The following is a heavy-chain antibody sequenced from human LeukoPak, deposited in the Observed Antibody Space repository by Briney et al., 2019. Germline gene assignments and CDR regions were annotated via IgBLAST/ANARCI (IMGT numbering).Heavy chain of an antibody. D-gene: IGHD2-2*02. CDR1: GGSFSGYY. J-gene: IGHJ3*02. CDR3: ARAYCSSTSCYTWDAFDI. Sequence: SETLSLTCAVYGGSFSGYYWSWIRQPAGKGLEWIGRIYTSGSTNYNPSLKSRVTISVDTSKNQFSLKLSSVTAADTAVYYCARAYCSSTSCYTWDAFDIWGQGTMVTVSS. V-gene: IGHV4-59*10. CDR2: IYTSGST.